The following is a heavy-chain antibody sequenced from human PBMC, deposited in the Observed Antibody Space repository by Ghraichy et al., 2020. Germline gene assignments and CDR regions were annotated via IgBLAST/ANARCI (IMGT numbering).Heavy chain of an antibody. CDR2: ISSSSSYI. CDR3: ARDVVERSTPHC. V-gene: IGHV3-21*01. Sequence: LEYVKSISSSSSYIFYADSVKGRFTISRDNAKNSLYLQMSSLRAEDTAVYYCARDVVERSTPHCWGQGTLVT. J-gene: IGHJ4*02. D-gene: IGHD5/OR15-5a*01.